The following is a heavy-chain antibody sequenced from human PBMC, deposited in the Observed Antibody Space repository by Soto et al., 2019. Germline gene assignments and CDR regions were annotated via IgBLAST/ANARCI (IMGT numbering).Heavy chain of an antibody. CDR1: GYTFTSYA. D-gene: IGHD1-26*01. V-gene: IGHV1-3*01. Sequence: QVQLVQSGAEVKKPGASVKVSCKASGYTFTSYAMHWVRQAPGQRLEWMGWINAGNGNTKYSQKFQGRVTITRDTSASTAHKELSSLRSEDTAVYYCARVQWVGAAPHHYYYYYGMDVWGQGTTVTVSS. J-gene: IGHJ6*02. CDR3: ARVQWVGAAPHHYYYYYGMDV. CDR2: INAGNGNT.